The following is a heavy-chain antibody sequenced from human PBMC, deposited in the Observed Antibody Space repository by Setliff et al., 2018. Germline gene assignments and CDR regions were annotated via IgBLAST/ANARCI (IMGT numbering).Heavy chain of an antibody. V-gene: IGHV4-39*07. CDR3: ARDRRIVGARHAFDI. Sequence: SETLSLTCTVSGGSISSSSYYWGWIRQPPGKGLEWIGSIYYSGSTYYNPSPKSRVTISVDTSKNQFSLKLSSVTAADTAVYYCARDRRIVGARHAFDIWGQGTMVTVSS. CDR1: GGSISSSSYY. J-gene: IGHJ3*02. CDR2: IYYSGST. D-gene: IGHD1-26*01.